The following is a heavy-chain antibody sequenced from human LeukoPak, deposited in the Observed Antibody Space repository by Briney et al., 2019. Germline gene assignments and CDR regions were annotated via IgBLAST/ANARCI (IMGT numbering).Heavy chain of an antibody. CDR3: ARDQYYDSSGYYHNVDAFDI. CDR1: GITFSSYS. Sequence: GGSLRLSCAASGITFSSYSMNWVRQAPGEGLEWVSSISSSSSYIYYADSVKGRFSISRDNSKNSLYLQMNSLRAEDTAVYYCARDQYYDSSGYYHNVDAFDIWGQGTMVTVSS. V-gene: IGHV3-21*01. D-gene: IGHD3-22*01. CDR2: ISSSSSYI. J-gene: IGHJ3*02.